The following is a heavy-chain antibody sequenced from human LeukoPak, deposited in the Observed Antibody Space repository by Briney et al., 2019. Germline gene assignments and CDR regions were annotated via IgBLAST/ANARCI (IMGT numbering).Heavy chain of an antibody. Sequence: GGSLRLSCAASGFTFSGSAIHWVRQASGKGLEWVGRIRSKANDYATVYAASVKGRFTISRDDSKNTAYLQMDSLKTEDTALYYCTKISGNWNDNWGQGTLVTVSS. CDR2: IRSKANDYAT. CDR1: GFTFSGSA. CDR3: TKISGNWNDN. D-gene: IGHD3-10*01. J-gene: IGHJ5*02. V-gene: IGHV3-73*01.